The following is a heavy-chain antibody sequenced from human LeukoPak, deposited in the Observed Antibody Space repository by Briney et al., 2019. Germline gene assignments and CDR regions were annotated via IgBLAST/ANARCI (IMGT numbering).Heavy chain of an antibody. D-gene: IGHD2-21*01. V-gene: IGHV3-21*01. CDR3: ARYSEVYYYVDV. Sequence: PGGSLRLSCAASGFTLDTYNFNWVRQAPGKGLEWVASIRSYSSYIHYADSVKGRFTISRDDAKKSLDLQMNSLRAEDTAVYFCARYSEVYYYVDVWGAGTTVIVSS. J-gene: IGHJ6*03. CDR1: GFTLDTYN. CDR2: IRSYSSYI.